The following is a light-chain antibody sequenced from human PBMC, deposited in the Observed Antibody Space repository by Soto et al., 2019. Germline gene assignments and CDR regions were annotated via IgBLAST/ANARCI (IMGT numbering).Light chain of an antibody. V-gene: IGKV3-11*01. CDR2: DAS. J-gene: IGKJ4*01. CDR1: QSVSSY. CDR3: QQRSSWPLT. Sequence: IVMTQSRATLPVSPGERDTLSCRASQSVSSYLAWYQQKPGQAPRLLIYDASNRATGIPARFSGSGSGTDFTLTISSLQSEDFAVYYCQQRSSWPLTFGGGTKVDNK.